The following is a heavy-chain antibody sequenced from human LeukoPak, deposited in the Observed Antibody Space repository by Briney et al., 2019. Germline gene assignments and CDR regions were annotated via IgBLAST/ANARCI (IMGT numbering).Heavy chain of an antibody. Sequence: SETLSLTCTVSGGSISSYYWSWIRQPPGKGLEWIGYIYYSGSTNYNPSFKSRVTISVDTSKNQFSLKLSSVTAADTAVYYCARSQQPVNFDYWGQGTLVTVSS. D-gene: IGHD6-13*01. CDR1: GGSISSYY. V-gene: IGHV4-59*01. CDR3: ARSQQPVNFDY. J-gene: IGHJ4*02. CDR2: IYYSGST.